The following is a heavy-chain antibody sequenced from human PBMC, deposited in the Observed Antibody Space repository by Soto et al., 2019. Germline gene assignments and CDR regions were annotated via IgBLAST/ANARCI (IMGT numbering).Heavy chain of an antibody. CDR2: IIPILGIA. J-gene: IGHJ4*02. CDR3: ARPYYCSGGSCYSD. Sequence: QVQLVQSGAEVQKPGSSVKVSCKASGGTFSSYTISWVRQAPGQGLEWMGRIIPILGIANYAQKFQGRVTITADKSTSTAYMELSSLRSEDTAVYYCARPYYCSGGSCYSDWGQGTLVTVSS. V-gene: IGHV1-69*02. CDR1: GGTFSSYT. D-gene: IGHD2-15*01.